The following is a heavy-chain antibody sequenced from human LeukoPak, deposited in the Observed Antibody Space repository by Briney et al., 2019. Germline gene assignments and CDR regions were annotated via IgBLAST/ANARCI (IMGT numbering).Heavy chain of an antibody. Sequence: AGGSLRLSCAASGFTFDDYAMHWVRHAPGKGLEWVSGISWNSGSIGYADSVKGRFTISRDNAKNSLYLQKNSLRAEDTALYYCAKDDCSSTSCPLDYWGQGTPVTVSS. CDR3: AKDDCSSTSCPLDY. CDR1: GFTFDDYA. D-gene: IGHD2-2*01. CDR2: ISWNSGSI. J-gene: IGHJ4*02. V-gene: IGHV3-9*01.